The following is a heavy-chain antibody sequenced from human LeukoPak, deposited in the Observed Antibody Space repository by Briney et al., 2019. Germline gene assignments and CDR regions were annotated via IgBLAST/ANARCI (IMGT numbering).Heavy chain of an antibody. J-gene: IGHJ6*03. Sequence: GGSLRLSCAASGFTFSSYEMNWVRQAPGKGLEGVSYISSSGSSSGRIIDYADSVKGRFTISRDNAKNSLYLQMDSLRVEDTALYYCAKDGRGYPDYYMDVWGKGTTVTVSS. D-gene: IGHD1-1*01. CDR3: AKDGRGYPDYYMDV. CDR1: GFTFSSYE. CDR2: ISSSGSSSGRII. V-gene: IGHV3-48*03.